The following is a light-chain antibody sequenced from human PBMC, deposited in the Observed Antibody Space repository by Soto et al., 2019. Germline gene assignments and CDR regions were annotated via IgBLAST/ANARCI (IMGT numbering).Light chain of an antibody. J-gene: IGKJ4*01. Sequence: EIVLTQSPGTLSLSPGERAILSCRASQRVGSSSLAWYQQRPGHAPRLLIYGVSTRATGIPDRFSGSGSGTDFTLTISRLESEDFAVYFCQQFGTSPAFGGGTKVEIK. CDR1: QRVGSSS. V-gene: IGKV3-20*01. CDR3: QQFGTSPA. CDR2: GVS.